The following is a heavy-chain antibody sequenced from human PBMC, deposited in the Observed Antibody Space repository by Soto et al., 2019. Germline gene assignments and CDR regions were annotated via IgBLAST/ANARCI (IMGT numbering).Heavy chain of an antibody. CDR3: ARDEYCSGGSCYVY. D-gene: IGHD2-15*01. CDR2: IYYSGST. Sequence: QVQLQESGPGLVKPSETLSLTCTVSGGSISSYYWSWIRQPPGKGLEWIGYIYYSGSTNYNPSLKSRVTISVDTSKNQFSLKLSSVTAADTAVYYCARDEYCSGGSCYVYWGQGTLVTVSS. V-gene: IGHV4-59*01. J-gene: IGHJ4*02. CDR1: GGSISSYY.